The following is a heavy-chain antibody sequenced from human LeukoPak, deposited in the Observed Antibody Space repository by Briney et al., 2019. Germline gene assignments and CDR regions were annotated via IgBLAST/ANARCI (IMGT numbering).Heavy chain of an antibody. V-gene: IGHV3-7*04. J-gene: IGHJ5*02. D-gene: IGHD6-19*01. CDR2: IKQDGSEK. Sequence: GGSLRLSCAASGFTFSSYWMSWVRQAPGKGLEWVANIKQDGSEKYYVDSVKGRFTISRDNAKNSLYLQMNSLRAEDTAVYYCAREFAVAGPNWFDPWGQGTLVTVSS. CDR1: GFTFSSYW. CDR3: AREFAVAGPNWFDP.